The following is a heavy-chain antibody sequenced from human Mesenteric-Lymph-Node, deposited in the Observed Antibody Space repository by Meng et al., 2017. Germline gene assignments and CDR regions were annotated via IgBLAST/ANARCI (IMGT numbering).Heavy chain of an antibody. J-gene: IGHJ4*02. V-gene: IGHV1-8*01. D-gene: IGHD6-19*01. CDR2: MNPNSGNT. CDR1: GYTFTSYD. Sequence: ASVKVSCKASGYTFTSYDINWVRQATGQGLEWMGWMNPNSGNTGYAQKCQGRVTMTTDTSTSTAYMELRSLRSDDTAVYYCARGLIAVAGFGGVDYWGQGTLVTVSS. CDR3: ARGLIAVAGFGGVDY.